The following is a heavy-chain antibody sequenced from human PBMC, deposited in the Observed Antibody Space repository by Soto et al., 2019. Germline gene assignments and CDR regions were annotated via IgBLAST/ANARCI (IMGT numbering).Heavy chain of an antibody. J-gene: IGHJ4*02. Sequence: EVQLLESGGGLVQPGGSLRLSCAVSGFTFSSYAISWVRQAPGKGLEWVSTISGSGGGTYYADSVKGRFTISRDNSRNTLYLQMNSLRVEDTAVYYCAKDPGGGNYYSPYDRYFDYWGQGTLVTVSS. CDR1: GFTFSSYA. V-gene: IGHV3-23*01. CDR2: ISGSGGGT. D-gene: IGHD2-15*01. CDR3: AKDPGGGNYYSPYDRYFDY.